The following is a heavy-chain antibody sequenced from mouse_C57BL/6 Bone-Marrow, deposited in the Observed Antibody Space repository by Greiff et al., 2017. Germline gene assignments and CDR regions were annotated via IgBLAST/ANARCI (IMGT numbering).Heavy chain of an antibody. CDR1: GYSFTDYN. V-gene: IGHV1-39*01. D-gene: IGHD2-4*01. CDR3: ARGYDYDYAMDY. Sequence: EVKLMESGPELVKPGASVKISCKASGYSFTDYNMNWVKQSNGKSLEWIGVINPNYGTTSYNQKFKGKATLTVDKSSSTAYMQLNSLTSEDSAVYYCARGYDYDYAMDYGGQGTSVTVSA. CDR2: INPNYGTT. J-gene: IGHJ4*01.